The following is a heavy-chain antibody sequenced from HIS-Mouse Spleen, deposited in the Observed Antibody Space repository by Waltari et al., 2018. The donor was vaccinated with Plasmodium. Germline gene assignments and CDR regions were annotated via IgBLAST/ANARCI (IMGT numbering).Heavy chain of an antibody. CDR2: ISGSGGST. CDR3: AKSSKGTGDLWDY. CDR1: GFPFRSNA. J-gene: IGHJ4*02. V-gene: IGHV3-23*01. D-gene: IGHD7-27*01. Sequence: EVQLLEYGGGLVQPGGSLRLSCASSGFPFRSNALSWVAQAPGKGLGCVSAISGSGGSTYYADSVKGRFTISRDNSKNTLYLQMNSLRAEDTAVYYCAKSSKGTGDLWDYWGQGTLVTVSS.